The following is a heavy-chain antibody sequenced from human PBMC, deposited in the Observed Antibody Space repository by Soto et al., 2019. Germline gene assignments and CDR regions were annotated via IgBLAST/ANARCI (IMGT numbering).Heavy chain of an antibody. Sequence: EVQLLESGGGLVQPGGSLRLSCAASGFTFSSYAMSWVRQAPGKGLEWVSAISGSGGSTYYADSVKGRLTISRDNSKNTLYLQRNSLRAEDTAVYYCARVTPSVTGTFDYFDYWGQGTLVTVSS. CDR3: ARVTPSVTGTFDYFDY. CDR1: GFTFSSYA. J-gene: IGHJ4*02. D-gene: IGHD6-19*01. CDR2: ISGSGGST. V-gene: IGHV3-23*01.